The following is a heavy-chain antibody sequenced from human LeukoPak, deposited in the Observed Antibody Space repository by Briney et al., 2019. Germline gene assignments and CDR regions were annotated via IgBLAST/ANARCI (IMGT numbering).Heavy chain of an antibody. CDR1: GGSISSSSYY. CDR3: ARDGVIPYDFWSGYYSLYDTFDI. CDR2: IYYSGST. D-gene: IGHD3-3*01. Sequence: SETLSLTCTVSGGSISSSSYYWGWLRQPPGKGLEWIGSIYYSGSTYYNPSLKSRVTISVDTSKNQFSLKLSYVTAADTAVYYCARDGVIPYDFWSGYYSLYDTFDIWGQGTMVTVSS. J-gene: IGHJ3*02. V-gene: IGHV4-39*07.